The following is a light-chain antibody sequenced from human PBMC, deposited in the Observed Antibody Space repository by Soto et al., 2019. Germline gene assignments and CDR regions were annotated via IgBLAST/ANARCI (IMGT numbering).Light chain of an antibody. CDR3: QQRYSIPLT. J-gene: IGKJ4*01. V-gene: IGKV1-39*01. CDR2: AAS. Sequence: DIQMTQSPSSLSASAGDRVTITCRAIQSISSYLNRYQQKPGKAPKLLIYAASSLQSGVPSRFSGHGSGTDFTLTISTLQPEDFATYYCQQRYSIPLTFGGGTKVEIK. CDR1: QSISSY.